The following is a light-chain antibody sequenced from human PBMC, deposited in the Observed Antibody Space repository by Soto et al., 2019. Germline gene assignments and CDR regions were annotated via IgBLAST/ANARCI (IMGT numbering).Light chain of an antibody. J-gene: IGKJ1*01. CDR3: QQSYNTPLT. Sequence: IEVTQSPSSLAASVGDRVTITCRASQTISTYVNWYRQKSGAAPELLIYDASTLQSGVPSRFRGGGFGTDFTLTISSLQLDDFATYYCQQSYNTPLTFGQGTKVEIK. V-gene: IGKV1-39*01. CDR2: DAS. CDR1: QTISTY.